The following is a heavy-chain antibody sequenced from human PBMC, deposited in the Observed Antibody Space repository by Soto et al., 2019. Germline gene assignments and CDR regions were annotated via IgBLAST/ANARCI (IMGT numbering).Heavy chain of an antibody. CDR3: ALDRRDSSLGFDP. V-gene: IGHV1-69*12. D-gene: IGHD6-6*01. CDR2: ITPSFGVT. CDR1: GGTFSSFA. Sequence: QVHLVQSGAEVKKPGSSVRVSCMASGGTFSSFAISWLRQAPGQGPEWMGGITPSFGVTNYAQRFQGRVTITADESTATTYMDLISLKSEDSAVYYCALDRRDSSLGFDPWGQGTLVTVSS. J-gene: IGHJ5*02.